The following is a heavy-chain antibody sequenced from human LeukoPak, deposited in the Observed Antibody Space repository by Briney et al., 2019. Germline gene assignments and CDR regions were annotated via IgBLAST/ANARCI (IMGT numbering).Heavy chain of an antibody. V-gene: IGHV3-33*01. CDR3: ASERSLLDAFDI. Sequence: GRSLRLSCAASGFTFSSYGMHWVRQAPGKGLEWVAVIWYDGSNKYYADSVKGRFTTSRDNSKNTLYLQMNSLRAEDTAVYCCASERSLLDAFDIWGQGTMVTVSS. J-gene: IGHJ3*02. CDR1: GFTFSSYG. CDR2: IWYDGSNK. D-gene: IGHD4-17*01.